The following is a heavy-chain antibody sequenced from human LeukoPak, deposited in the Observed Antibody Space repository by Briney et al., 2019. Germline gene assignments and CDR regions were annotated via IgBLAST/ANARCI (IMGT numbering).Heavy chain of an antibody. V-gene: IGHV3-23*01. CDR1: GFTFNNYG. CDR3: AKGSGINHYHWIDP. J-gene: IGHJ5*02. Sequence: PGGSLRLSCAGSGFTFNNYGMSWVRQAPGKGLEWVSGISGTGGSTYYADSVKGRFTISRDNSKNTLYLQMDSLRAEDTALYYCAKGSGINHYHWIDPWGQGTLVTVSS. D-gene: IGHD1-14*01. CDR2: ISGTGGST.